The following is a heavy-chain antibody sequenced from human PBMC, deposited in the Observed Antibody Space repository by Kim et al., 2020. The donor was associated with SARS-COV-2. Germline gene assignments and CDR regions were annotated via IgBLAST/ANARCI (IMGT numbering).Heavy chain of an antibody. V-gene: IGHV4-39*07. Sequence: SETLSLICTVSGGSISSSSYYWGWIRQPPGKGLEWIGSIYYSGSTYYNPSLKSRVTISVDTSKNQFSLKLSSVTAADTAVYYCARYRSYDSSGYTTLFDAFDIWGQGTMVTVSS. CDR2: IYYSGST. J-gene: IGHJ3*02. CDR1: GGSISSSSYY. D-gene: IGHD3-22*01. CDR3: ARYRSYDSSGYTTLFDAFDI.